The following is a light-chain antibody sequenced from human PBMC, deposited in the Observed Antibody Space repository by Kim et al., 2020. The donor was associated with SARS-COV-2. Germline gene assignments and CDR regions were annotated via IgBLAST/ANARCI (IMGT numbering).Light chain of an antibody. V-gene: IGKV1-17*01. CDR1: QDIRND. CDR2: GAS. CDR3: LQHNAYPIT. Sequence: ASVGDRVTITCRASQDIRNDLGGYQQNPGRAHKRLIYGASSLQSGVPSRISGSGSGTEFTRTVSSLQPEEFATDNCLQHNAYPITFGQGTRLEIK. J-gene: IGKJ5*01.